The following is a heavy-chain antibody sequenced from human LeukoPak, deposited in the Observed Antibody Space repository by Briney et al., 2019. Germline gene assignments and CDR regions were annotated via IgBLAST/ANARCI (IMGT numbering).Heavy chain of an antibody. Sequence: GGSLRLSCAASGFTFRSYNMNWVRRAPGKGLEGVSYITGGSTTIYYADSVKGRFTISRDNAKNSLYLQMNSLRAEDTAVYYCARDYSTVTTFFDYWGQGTLVTVSS. CDR3: ARDYSTVTTFFDY. D-gene: IGHD4-17*01. V-gene: IGHV3-48*01. CDR2: ITGGSTTI. J-gene: IGHJ4*02. CDR1: GFTFRSYN.